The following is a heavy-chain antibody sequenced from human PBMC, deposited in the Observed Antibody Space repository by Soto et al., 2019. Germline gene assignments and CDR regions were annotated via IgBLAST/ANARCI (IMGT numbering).Heavy chain of an antibody. J-gene: IGHJ4*02. V-gene: IGHV3-23*01. CDR2: ISGSGSSS. D-gene: IGHD5-12*01. CDR3: ARAGAGIMVATINY. CDR1: GFTFSNYG. Sequence: EVQLLESGGGLVQPGGSLRLSCAASGFTFSNYGMTWVRQAPGKGLGWVSAISGSGSSSFSADSVKGRFTISRDNSKNTLYLQMNSLRAEDTAVYYCARAGAGIMVATINYWGQGTLLTVSS.